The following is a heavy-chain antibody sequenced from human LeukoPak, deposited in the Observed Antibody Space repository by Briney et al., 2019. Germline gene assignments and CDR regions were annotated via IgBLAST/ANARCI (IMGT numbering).Heavy chain of an antibody. CDR3: ATTSGNSNYYYGMDV. Sequence: SETLSLTCTVSGGSISSYYWSWIRQPPGKGLEWIGYIYYSGSTSYNPSLKSRVTISVDTSKNQFSLKLSSVTAADTAVYYCATTSGNSNYYYGMDVWGQGTTVTVSS. CDR1: GGSISSYY. J-gene: IGHJ6*02. D-gene: IGHD4-23*01. CDR2: IYYSGST. V-gene: IGHV4-59*01.